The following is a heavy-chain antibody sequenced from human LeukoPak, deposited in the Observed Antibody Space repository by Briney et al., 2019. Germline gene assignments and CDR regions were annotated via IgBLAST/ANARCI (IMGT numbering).Heavy chain of an antibody. CDR3: ARVADYYDSSGYYDY. D-gene: IGHD3-22*01. J-gene: IGHJ4*02. V-gene: IGHV4-39*07. CDR2: IYYSGST. CDR1: GGSISSSSYY. Sequence: SETLPLSCTVSGGSISSSSYYWGWIRQPPGKGLEWIGSIYYSGSTYYNPSLKSRVTISVDTSKNQFSLKLSSVTAADTAVYYCARVADYYDSSGYYDYWGQGTLVTVSS.